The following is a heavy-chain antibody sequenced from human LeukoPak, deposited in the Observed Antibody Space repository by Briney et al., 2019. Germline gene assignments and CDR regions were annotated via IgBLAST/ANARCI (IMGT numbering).Heavy chain of an antibody. J-gene: IGHJ1*01. CDR1: GGSISSSSYY. CDR3: ARLYDSSGYYYAEYFQH. V-gene: IGHV4-39*01. CDR2: IYYSGST. D-gene: IGHD3-22*01. Sequence: PSETLSLTCTVSGGSISSSSYYWGWIRQPPGKGLEWIGSIYYSGSTYYNPSLKSRVTISVDTSKNQFSLKLSSVTAADTAVYYCARLYDSSGYYYAEYFQHWGQGTLVTVSS.